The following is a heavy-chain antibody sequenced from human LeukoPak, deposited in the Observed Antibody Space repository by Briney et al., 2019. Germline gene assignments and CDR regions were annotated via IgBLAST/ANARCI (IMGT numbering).Heavy chain of an antibody. CDR1: GGSISMHY. J-gene: IGHJ6*03. V-gene: IGHV4-59*11. Sequence: SETLSLTCSVSGGSISMHYWSWIRQPPGKGLEWIGYIDHTGSTNYNPSLNSRVIISRDTSKNHFSLELSSVTAADTAVYFCARGRVSSSSWSSTYYYYFYMDVWGKGTTVTVSS. D-gene: IGHD6-13*01. CDR2: IDHTGST. CDR3: ARGRVSSSSWSSTYYYYFYMDV.